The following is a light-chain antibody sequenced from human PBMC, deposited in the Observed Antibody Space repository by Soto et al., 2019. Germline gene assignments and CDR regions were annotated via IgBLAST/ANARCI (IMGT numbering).Light chain of an antibody. CDR2: DAS. CDR1: QGIRND. CDR3: QQYNSYWT. Sequence: DIQMTHSPSSLSASVGDRVTITCRASQGIRNDLGWYQQKPGKAPKVLIYDASSLESGVPSRFSGSGSGTEFTLTISSLQPDDFATYYCQQYNSYWTFGQGTKVDI. J-gene: IGKJ1*01. V-gene: IGKV1-17*01.